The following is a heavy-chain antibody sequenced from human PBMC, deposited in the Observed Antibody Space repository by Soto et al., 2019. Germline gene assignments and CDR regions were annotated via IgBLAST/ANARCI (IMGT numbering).Heavy chain of an antibody. J-gene: IGHJ4*02. Sequence: GGSLRLSCAASGFTFSSYGMHWVRQAPGKGLEWVAVISYDGSNKYYADSVKGRFTISRDNSKNTLYLQMNSLRAEDTAVYYCAXDRYDFWSGYYRTYFDYWGLGTLVTVSS. CDR3: AXDRYDFWSGYYRTYFDY. CDR2: ISYDGSNK. V-gene: IGHV3-30*18. D-gene: IGHD3-3*01. CDR1: GFTFSSYG.